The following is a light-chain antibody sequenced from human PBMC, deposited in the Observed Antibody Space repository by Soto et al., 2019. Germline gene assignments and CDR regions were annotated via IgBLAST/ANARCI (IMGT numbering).Light chain of an antibody. V-gene: IGLV1-51*01. J-gene: IGLJ2*01. Sequence: QSVLTQPPSVSAAPGQKVTISCSGSTSNIGNNYVSWFQQLPGTAPKLLIYDNNKRSSGIPDRFSGSKSGTSATLGITGLQTGDEADYYCGTWDSSLSAVVFGGGTKVTVL. CDR2: DNN. CDR3: GTWDSSLSAVV. CDR1: TSNIGNNY.